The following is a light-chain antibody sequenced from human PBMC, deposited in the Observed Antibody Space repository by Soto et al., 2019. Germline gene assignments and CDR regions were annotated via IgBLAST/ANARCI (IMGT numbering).Light chain of an antibody. Sequence: QSALTQPASVFGAPGQSITIPCTGTSYDIGGYDYYSGYLQFPGKAPKLIIYDITNRPSGVSFRFSGSKSGNTASLTISGLQAEDEAGCSSYSSTSTRRLFGAGTKSPS. CDR2: DIT. V-gene: IGLV2-14*03. CDR3: SSYSSTSTRRL. J-gene: IGLJ1*01. CDR1: SYDIGGYDY.